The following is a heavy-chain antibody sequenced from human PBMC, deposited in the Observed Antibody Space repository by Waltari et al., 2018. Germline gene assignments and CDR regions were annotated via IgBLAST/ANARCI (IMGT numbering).Heavy chain of an antibody. Sequence: QVQLVQSGAEVKKPGASVKVSCKASGYTFTSYDINWVRQATGQGLEWMGWRNPNSGNTGDAQKFQVRFTITRNTSKSTAYMELSSLRSEDTAVYYCASGVGATCGYWGQGTLVTVSS. V-gene: IGHV1-8*03. CDR1: GYTFTSYD. CDR3: ASGVGATCGY. D-gene: IGHD1-26*01. J-gene: IGHJ4*02. CDR2: RNPNSGNT.